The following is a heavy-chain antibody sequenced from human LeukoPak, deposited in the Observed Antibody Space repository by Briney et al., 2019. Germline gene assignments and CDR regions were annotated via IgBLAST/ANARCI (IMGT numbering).Heavy chain of an antibody. CDR3: AELGITMIGGV. J-gene: IGHJ6*04. V-gene: IGHV3-53*03. D-gene: IGHD3-10*02. CDR1: GFTVSSNY. Sequence: PGGSLRLSCAASGFTVSSNYMSRVRQIPGKGLEWVSVIYSGGSTYYADSVKGRFTISRDNAKNSLYLQMNSLRAEDTAVYYCAELGITMIGGVWGKGTTVTISS. CDR2: IYSGGST.